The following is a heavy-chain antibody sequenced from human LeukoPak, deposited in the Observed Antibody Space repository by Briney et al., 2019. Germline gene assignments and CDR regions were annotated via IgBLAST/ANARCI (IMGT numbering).Heavy chain of an antibody. D-gene: IGHD3-10*01. CDR1: GYSFTRYW. J-gene: IGHJ4*02. CDR2: INPADSDT. CDR3: ARRAFYGAGNDPLDY. V-gene: IGHV5-51*01. Sequence: VESLKISCRGSGYSFTRYWTAWVRQMPGKGLEWMAIINPADSDTRYDPSFHGQVTISADKSIGAAYLQWSTLKASDSAIYYCARRAFYGAGNDPLDYWGQGTLVTVSS.